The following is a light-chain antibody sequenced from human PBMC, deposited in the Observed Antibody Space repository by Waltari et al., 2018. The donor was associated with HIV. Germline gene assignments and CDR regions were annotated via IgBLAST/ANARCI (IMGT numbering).Light chain of an antibody. CDR1: NSDIGSYDY. CDR3: SSFADRDGFYVL. Sequence: QSALTQPPSASGSPGQSVTLSCTGSNSDIGSYDYVSWYQLHPGKAPKLVISAVTKRPSGVSDRCSGSKSANTAVLTVSGLQAEDEADYYCSSFADRDGFYVLFGGGTRLTVL. J-gene: IGLJ2*01. CDR2: AVT. V-gene: IGLV2-8*01.